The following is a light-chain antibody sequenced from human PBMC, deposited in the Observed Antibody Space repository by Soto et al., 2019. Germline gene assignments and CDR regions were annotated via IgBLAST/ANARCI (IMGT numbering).Light chain of an antibody. CDR3: QQSGSSPIT. CDR2: DAS. CDR1: QSVTSF. V-gene: IGKV3-11*01. Sequence: EIVLTQSPATLSLSPGERATLSCRASQSVTSFLAWYQQKPGQAPRLLVYDASKRATGIPARFSGSGSGTEFTLTISRLEPEDFAVYYCQQSGSSPITFGQGTRLEIK. J-gene: IGKJ5*01.